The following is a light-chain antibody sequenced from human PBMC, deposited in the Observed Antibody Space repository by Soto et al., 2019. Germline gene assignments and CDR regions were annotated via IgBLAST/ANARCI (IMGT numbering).Light chain of an antibody. J-gene: IGKJ3*01. CDR3: QQYNSYSVFT. CDR2: DVS. V-gene: IGKV1-5*01. CDR1: QSISSW. Sequence: DIQMTQSPSTLSASVGDRVTITCRASQSISSWLAWYQQKPGKAPKLLIYDVSSLESGVPSRFSGSGSGTEFTLTISSLQHDDFATYYCQQYNSYSVFTFGPGTKVDVK.